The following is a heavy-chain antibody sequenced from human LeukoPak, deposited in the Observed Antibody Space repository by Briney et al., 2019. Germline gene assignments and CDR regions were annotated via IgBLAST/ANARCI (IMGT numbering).Heavy chain of an antibody. V-gene: IGHV3-43*02. D-gene: IGHD5/OR15-5a*01. Sequence: GGSLRLSCAASGFIFSDYNMHWVRQVPGMGLEWVSIISGDGGRTSYADSVKGRVTISRDNSKNSLYLQMNSLRTEDTAFYYCAKDVSGSIDSWGQGTLVNVSS. CDR2: ISGDGGRT. CDR3: AKDVSGSIDS. CDR1: GFIFSDYN. J-gene: IGHJ4*02.